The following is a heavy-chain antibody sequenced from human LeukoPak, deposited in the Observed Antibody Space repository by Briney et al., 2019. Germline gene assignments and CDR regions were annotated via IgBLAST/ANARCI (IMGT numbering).Heavy chain of an antibody. J-gene: IGHJ3*02. CDR2: IYYSGST. CDR1: GGSISSYY. CDR3: ARHGDYYDSSGYYYVLNAFNI. V-gene: IGHV4-59*08. Sequence: SETLSLTCTVSGGSISSYYWSWIRQPPGKGLEWMGYIYYSGSTNYNPSLKSRVTISVDTSKNQFSLKLFSVTAADTAVYYCARHGDYYDSSGYYYVLNAFNIWGQGTMVTVSS. D-gene: IGHD3-22*01.